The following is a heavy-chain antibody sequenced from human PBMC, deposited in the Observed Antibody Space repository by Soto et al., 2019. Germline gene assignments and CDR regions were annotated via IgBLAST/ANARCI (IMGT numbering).Heavy chain of an antibody. J-gene: IGHJ4*02. CDR2: ILNDASGH. CDR1: GFTFSRHG. V-gene: IGHV3-33*01. Sequence: QVQLVESGGGVVQPGTSLRLSCAASGFTFSRHGMHWVRQTPGKGLEWMAVILNDASGHWYPESVKGRFTISRDNFENTLYLQMNGLRLEDTAMYYCARDDDYPDNGFDYWGQGTLVTVSS. D-gene: IGHD4-17*01. CDR3: ARDDDYPDNGFDY.